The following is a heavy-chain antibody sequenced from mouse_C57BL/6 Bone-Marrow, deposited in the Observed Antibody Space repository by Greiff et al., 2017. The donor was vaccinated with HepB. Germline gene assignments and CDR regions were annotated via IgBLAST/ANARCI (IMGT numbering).Heavy chain of an antibody. Sequence: QVQLQQPGAELVMPGASVKLSCKASGYTFTSYWMHWVKQRPGQGLEWIGEIDPSDSYTNYNQKFKGKSTLTVAKSSSTAYMQLSSLTSEDSAVYYCATLLYYAMDYWGQGTSFTVSS. V-gene: IGHV1-69*01. CDR2: IDPSDSYT. CDR3: ATLLYYAMDY. J-gene: IGHJ4*01. CDR1: GYTFTSYW.